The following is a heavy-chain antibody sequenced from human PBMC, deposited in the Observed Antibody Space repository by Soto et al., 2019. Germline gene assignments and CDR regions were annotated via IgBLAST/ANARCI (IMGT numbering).Heavy chain of an antibody. CDR2: TSGSGSTI. CDR1: GFTFGSYE. CDR3: AKDSVTTGLYFDY. J-gene: IGHJ4*02. D-gene: IGHD4-17*01. Sequence: PGGSLRLSCEASGFTFGSYEMNWVRQAPGKGLEWVSHTSGSGSTIYYADFPKGRFTIYRDNSKNTLYLQMNSLRAEDTAVYYCAKDSVTTGLYFDYWGQGTLVTVSS. V-gene: IGHV3-48*03.